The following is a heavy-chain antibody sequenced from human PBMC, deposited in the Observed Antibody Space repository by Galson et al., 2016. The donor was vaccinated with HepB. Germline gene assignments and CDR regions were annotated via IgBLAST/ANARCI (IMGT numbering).Heavy chain of an antibody. CDR3: ARASGPLTYYYDSSGYEDY. V-gene: IGHV4-61*08. D-gene: IGHD3-22*01. CDR2: IHDSGST. Sequence: SETLSLTCTVSGGSISSGDYNWSWIRQPPGKGLEWIGYIHDSGSTNYNPSLKSPVTISVDTSKNQFSLRLNSVTAADTAVYYCARASGPLTYYYDSSGYEDYWGQGTLVTVSS. J-gene: IGHJ4*02. CDR1: GGSISSGDYN.